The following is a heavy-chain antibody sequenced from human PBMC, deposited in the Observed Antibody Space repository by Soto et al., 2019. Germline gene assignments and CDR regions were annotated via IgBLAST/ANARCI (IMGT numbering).Heavy chain of an antibody. V-gene: IGHV2-5*02. CDR1: GFSLSTSGVG. CDR3: AHKGGRGAGMDV. CDR2: IYWDDDK. J-gene: IGHJ6*02. D-gene: IGHD2-15*01. Sequence: QITLKESGPTLVKPTQTLTLTCILSGFSLSTSGVGVVWIRQPPGKALEWLALIYWDDDKRYSPFLKSRLTITKDTSKNQVALTMTNMDPVDTATYYGAHKGGRGAGMDVWGQGTTVTVSS.